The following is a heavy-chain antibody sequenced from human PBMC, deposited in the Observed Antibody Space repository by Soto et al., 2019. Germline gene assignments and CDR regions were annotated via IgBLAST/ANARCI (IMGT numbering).Heavy chain of an antibody. J-gene: IGHJ6*02. CDR3: ARVADYDFWSGYYSPFVYYGMDV. CDR2: INPISGGT. CDR1: GGTFSRSA. V-gene: IGHV1-69*10. D-gene: IGHD3-3*01. Sequence: SVKVSCKASGGTFSRSAINWVRQAPGQGLEWMGGINPISGGTNYAQKFQGRVTITADKSISTAYMELSRLRSEDTALYYCARVADYDFWSGYYSPFVYYGMDVWGQGTTVTVSS.